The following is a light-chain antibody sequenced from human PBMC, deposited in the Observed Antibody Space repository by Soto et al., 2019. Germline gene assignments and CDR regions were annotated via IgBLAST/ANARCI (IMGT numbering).Light chain of an antibody. V-gene: IGKV3-20*01. CDR1: QSRGSNF. J-gene: IGKJ5*01. CDR3: QLYGISAH. CDR2: ASS. Sequence: EIVLTQSPGTLSLSPGERATLSCKTSQSRGSNFLAWYQHKPGQAPRLLIYASSNRATGIPDRFSGSASGTDLTLTITRLEPEDFGVYYCQLYGISAHFGQGTLLSIK.